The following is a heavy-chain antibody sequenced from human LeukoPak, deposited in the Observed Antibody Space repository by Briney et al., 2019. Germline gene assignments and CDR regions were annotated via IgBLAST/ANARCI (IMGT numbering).Heavy chain of an antibody. CDR1: GYTFTSYG. Sequence: ASVKVSCKASGYTFTSYGISWVRQAPGQRLKQMGWIRVYNGNTNYAQKLLGRVTMTTDTSTSTAYMELRSLRSDDTAVYYCARDGMTTVTTWGYWGQGTLVTVSS. CDR2: IRVYNGNT. D-gene: IGHD4-17*01. CDR3: ARDGMTTVTTWGY. J-gene: IGHJ4*02. V-gene: IGHV1-18*01.